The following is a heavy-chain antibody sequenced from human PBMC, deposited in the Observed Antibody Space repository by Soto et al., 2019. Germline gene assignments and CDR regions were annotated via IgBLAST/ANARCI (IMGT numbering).Heavy chain of an antibody. J-gene: IGHJ4*02. CDR2: ILTDGSYK. V-gene: IGHV3-30*18. CDR1: GFIFTSYG. D-gene: IGHD3-22*01. CDR3: AKDTGSDYYYDSSGFYYFDY. Sequence: HVQLVESGGGVVQPGMSLRLSCAASGFIFTSYGMHWVRQAPGKGLEWVALILTDGSYKYYADSVKVRFTISRDNSKNTLYLQMNSLRPEDTSVYYCAKDTGSDYYYDSSGFYYFDYWGQGTLVTVSS.